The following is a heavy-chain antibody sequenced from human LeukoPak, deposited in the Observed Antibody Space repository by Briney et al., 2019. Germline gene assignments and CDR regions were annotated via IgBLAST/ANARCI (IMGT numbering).Heavy chain of an antibody. CDR2: INPNSGGT. D-gene: IGHD6-19*01. J-gene: IGHJ4*02. CDR1: GFTFSSYG. CDR3: ARDSSGWYSNVYYYFDY. V-gene: IGHV1-2*02. Sequence: GGSLRLSCAASGFTFSSYGMHWVRQAPGQGLEWMGWINPNSGGTNYAQKFQGRVTMTRDTSISTAYMELSRLRSDDTAVYYCARDSSGWYSNVYYYFDYWGQGTLVTVSS.